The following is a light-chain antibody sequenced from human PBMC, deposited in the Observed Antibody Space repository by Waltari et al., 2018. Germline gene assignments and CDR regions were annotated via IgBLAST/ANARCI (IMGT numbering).Light chain of an antibody. Sequence: QSALTQPASVSGSPGQSITIPCTGTSRDVGGYNFVSWYQQHPGKAPQLIIYEFNKRPSGVSNRLSGSKSGNTASLTISGLQAEDESDYYCCSYAGGSTWVFGGGTKVTVL. CDR1: SRDVGGYNF. CDR3: CSYAGGSTWV. CDR2: EFN. J-gene: IGLJ3*02. V-gene: IGLV2-23*02.